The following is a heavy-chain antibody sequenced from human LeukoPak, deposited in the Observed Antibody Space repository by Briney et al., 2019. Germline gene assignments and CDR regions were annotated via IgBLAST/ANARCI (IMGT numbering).Heavy chain of an antibody. V-gene: IGHV3-74*01. J-gene: IGHJ3*02. CDR3: VRWYDAFDI. D-gene: IGHD2-15*01. CDR2: INTDGSTT. Sequence: GGSLRLSCAASGFTFSSYWMHWVRQAPGKGLVWVSRINTDGSTTSYADSVKGRFTISRDNAKNSLYLQMHSLRAEDTAVYYCVRWYDAFDIWGQGTMVTVSS. CDR1: GFTFSSYW.